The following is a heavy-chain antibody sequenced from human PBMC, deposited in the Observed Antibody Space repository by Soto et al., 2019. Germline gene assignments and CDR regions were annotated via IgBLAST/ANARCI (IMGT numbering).Heavy chain of an antibody. CDR1: GGSINSAGYY. D-gene: IGHD3-10*01. V-gene: IGHV4-31*03. Sequence: QVQLQESGPGLVKPSQTLSLTCTISGGSINSAGYYWTWVRQHPGKGLEWIGYIYYSGSTYYNPSLKSRVTISIDTSKNQLALRLTSVTAADTAVYYCARYYYGSGSYAYFDFWGQGTLVTVSS. CDR3: ARYYYGSGSYAYFDF. CDR2: IYYSGST. J-gene: IGHJ4*02.